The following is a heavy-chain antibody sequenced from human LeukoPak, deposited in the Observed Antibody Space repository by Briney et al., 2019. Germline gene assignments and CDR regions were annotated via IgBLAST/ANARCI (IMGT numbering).Heavy chain of an antibody. D-gene: IGHD2-2*02. CDR1: GFTFSSYA. CDR3: AKDRLYPNDIFDV. J-gene: IGHJ3*01. V-gene: IGHV3-23*01. CDR2: VTGNGVTT. Sequence: GGSLRLSCVASGFTFSSYAMSWVRQAPGGGLEWVAAVTGNGVTTWYAPFVKGRFIISRDNSKNTLYLQMSGLRAEDTALFYCAKDRLYPNDIFDVWGQGTMVTVS.